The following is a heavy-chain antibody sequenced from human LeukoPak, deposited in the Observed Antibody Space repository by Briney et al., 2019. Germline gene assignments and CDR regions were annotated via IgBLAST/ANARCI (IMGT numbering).Heavy chain of an antibody. J-gene: IGHJ6*04. CDR1: GYTFTSYY. V-gene: IGHV1-46*01. CDR2: INPSGGST. Sequence: ASVKVSCKASGYTFTSYYMHWVRQAPGQGLEWMGIINPSGGSTSYAQKFQGRVTMTRDTSPSTVYMELSSLRSEDTAVYYCARVRAYYYGSGRYGMDVWGKGTTVTVSS. D-gene: IGHD3-10*01. CDR3: ARVRAYYYGSGRYGMDV.